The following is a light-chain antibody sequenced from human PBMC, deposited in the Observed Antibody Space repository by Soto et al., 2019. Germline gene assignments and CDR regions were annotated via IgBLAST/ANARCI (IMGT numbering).Light chain of an antibody. CDR1: QSISSY. V-gene: IGKV3-11*01. J-gene: IGKJ1*01. CDR2: DAS. CDR3: QQYGSSPGWT. Sequence: LLTQSPATLSLSPGERVTLSCRASQSISSYLAWYQQKPGQASRLLIYDASNRATGIPARFSGSGSGTDFTLTISSLEPEDFAVYYCQQYGSSPGWTFGQGTKVDIK.